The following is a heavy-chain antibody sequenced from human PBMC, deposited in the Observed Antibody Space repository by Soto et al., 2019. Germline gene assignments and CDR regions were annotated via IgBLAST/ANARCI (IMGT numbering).Heavy chain of an antibody. J-gene: IGHJ4*02. Sequence: PSETLSLTCTVSGGSISSYYWSWIRQPPGKGLEWNGYIYYSGSTNYNPSLKSRVTISVDTSKNQFSLKLSSVTAADTAVYYCARADYDFWSGYYYYFDYWGQGTLVTVSS. V-gene: IGHV4-59*01. CDR3: ARADYDFWSGYYYYFDY. CDR1: GGSISSYY. CDR2: IYYSGST. D-gene: IGHD3-3*01.